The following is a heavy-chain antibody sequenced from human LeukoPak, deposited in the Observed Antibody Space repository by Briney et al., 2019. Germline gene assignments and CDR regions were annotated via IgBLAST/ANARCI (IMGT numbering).Heavy chain of an antibody. CDR1: GYTFTSEY. J-gene: IGHJ5*02. Sequence: ASVKVSCKASGYTFTSEYMHSVRQTPGQGVEGMGIINPSVGSTSYAQKFQRGVTMTRDTSTSTVYMELSSLRSEDTAVYYCARDRYCGGDCYSLNWFDPWGQGTLVTVSS. CDR3: ARDRYCGGDCYSLNWFDP. V-gene: IGHV1-46*01. CDR2: INPSVGST. D-gene: IGHD2-21*02.